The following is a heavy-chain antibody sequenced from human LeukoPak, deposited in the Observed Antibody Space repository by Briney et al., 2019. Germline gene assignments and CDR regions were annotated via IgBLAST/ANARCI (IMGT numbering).Heavy chain of an antibody. J-gene: IGHJ6*03. Sequence: GGSLRLSCAASGFTFSSYWMSWVRQAPGKGLEWVANIKQDGSEKYYVDSVKGRFTISRDNAKNSLYLQMNSLRAEDTAVYYCARKGQLVAIPDYYYYYMDVWGKGTTVTASS. CDR3: ARKGQLVAIPDYYYYYMDV. CDR2: IKQDGSEK. V-gene: IGHV3-7*01. CDR1: GFTFSSYW. D-gene: IGHD6-6*01.